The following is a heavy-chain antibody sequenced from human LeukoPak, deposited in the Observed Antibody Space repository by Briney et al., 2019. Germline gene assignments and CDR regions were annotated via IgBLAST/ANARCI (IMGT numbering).Heavy chain of an antibody. CDR3: ARGWDYGDYLDYFDY. D-gene: IGHD4-17*01. J-gene: IGHJ4*02. CDR1: GGSFSGYY. V-gene: IGHV4-34*01. Sequence: SETLSLTCAVYGGSFSGYYWSWIRQPPGKGLEWIGEINHSGSTNYNPSLKSRVTISVDTSKNQFSLKLSSVTAADAAVYYWARGWDYGDYLDYFDYWGQGTLVTVSS. CDR2: INHSGST.